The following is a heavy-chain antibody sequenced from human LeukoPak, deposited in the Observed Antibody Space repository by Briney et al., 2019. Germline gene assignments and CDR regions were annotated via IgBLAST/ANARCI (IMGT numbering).Heavy chain of an antibody. CDR2: VNPNSGGT. V-gene: IGHV1-2*02. CDR3: ARGPSAYYFDY. J-gene: IGHJ4*01. D-gene: IGHD6-25*01. CDR1: RYTFTGYY. Sequence: ASVKVSCKPSRYTFTGYYLHWVRQAPGQGLEWMGWVNPNSGGTSFAQGFQGRVSMTRYTSISTAYMELSSLRSDDTAVYYCARGPSAYYFDYWGQGTLVTVSS.